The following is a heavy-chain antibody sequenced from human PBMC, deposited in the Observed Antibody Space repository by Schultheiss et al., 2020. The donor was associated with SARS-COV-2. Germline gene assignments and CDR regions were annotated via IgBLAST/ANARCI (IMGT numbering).Heavy chain of an antibody. V-gene: IGHV3-33*08. Sequence: GGSLRLSCAASGFTFSSYGMHWVRQAPGKGLEWVAVIWYDGSNKYYADSVKGRFTISRDNSKNTLYLQMNSLRAEDTAVYYCNLVVPAAMYYFDYWGQGTLVTVSS. J-gene: IGHJ4*02. CDR3: NLVVPAAMYYFDY. D-gene: IGHD2-2*01. CDR1: GFTFSSYG. CDR2: IWYDGSNK.